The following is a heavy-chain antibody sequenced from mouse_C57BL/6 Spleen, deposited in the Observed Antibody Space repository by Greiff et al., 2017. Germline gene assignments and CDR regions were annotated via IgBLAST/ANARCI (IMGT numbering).Heavy chain of an antibody. J-gene: IGHJ4*01. CDR1: GFTFTSYW. CDR2: IDPNSGGT. CDR3: ARGNAMDY. Sequence: QVQLKQPGAELVKPGASVKLSCKASGFTFTSYWMPWVKQRPGRGLEWIGRIDPNSGGTKYTAKFKSKATLSVDKPTSTAYMQLSSLTSADSAVYYCARGNAMDYWGKGTTVTVSS. V-gene: IGHV1-72*01.